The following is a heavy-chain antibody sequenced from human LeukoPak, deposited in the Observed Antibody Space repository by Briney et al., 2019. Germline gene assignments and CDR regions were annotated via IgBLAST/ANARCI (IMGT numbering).Heavy chain of an antibody. J-gene: IGHJ4*02. Sequence: SETLSLTCTVSGGSISSYYWSWIRPPAGKGLEWIGYIYYTGSTNYHPSLKSRVTISVDTSKNQFSLELSSVTAADTAVYYCARVGFGNTPHPIDYWGQGTLVTVSS. CDR2: IYYTGST. V-gene: IGHV4-59*01. CDR1: GGSISSYY. CDR3: ARVGFGNTPHPIDY. D-gene: IGHD4-23*01.